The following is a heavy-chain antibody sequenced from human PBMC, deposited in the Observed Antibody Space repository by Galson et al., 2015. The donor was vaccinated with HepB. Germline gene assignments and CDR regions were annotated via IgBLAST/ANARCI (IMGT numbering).Heavy chain of an antibody. CDR3: AKDIIRVIAYLNYYGMDV. CDR2: ISYDGSNK. D-gene: IGHD3-16*02. V-gene: IGHV3-30*18. Sequence: SLRLSCAASGFTFSSYGMHWVRQAPGKGLEWVAVISYDGSNKYYADSVKGRFTISRDNSKNTLYLQMNSLRAEDTAVYYCAKDIIRVIAYLNYYGMDVWGQGTTVTVSS. CDR1: GFTFSSYG. J-gene: IGHJ6*02.